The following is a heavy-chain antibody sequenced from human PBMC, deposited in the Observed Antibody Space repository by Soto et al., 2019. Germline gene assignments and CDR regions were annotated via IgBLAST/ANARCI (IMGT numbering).Heavy chain of an antibody. CDR3: ERGPRFLEWFADFDP. CDR1: GYTFTSYG. CDR2: ISAYNGNT. Sequence: GASVKVSCKASGYTFTSYGISWVRQAPGQGLEWMGWISAYNGNTNYAQKLQGRVTMTTDTSTSTAYMELRSLRSDDTAVYYCERGPRFLEWFADFDPWGQGTLVTVSS. V-gene: IGHV1-18*01. D-gene: IGHD3-3*01. J-gene: IGHJ5*02.